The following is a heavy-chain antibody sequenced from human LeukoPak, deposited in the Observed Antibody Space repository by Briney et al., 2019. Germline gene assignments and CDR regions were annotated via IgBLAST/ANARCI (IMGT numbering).Heavy chain of an antibody. CDR2: ISSSRSYI. J-gene: IGHJ6*02. CDR3: ARGFLEWLPNYYGMDV. Sequence: WVRQAPGKGLEGVSSISSSRSYIYYADSVKGRFTISRDNAKNSLYLQMNSLRAEDTAVYYCARGFLEWLPNYYGMDVWGQGTTVTVSS. D-gene: IGHD3-3*01. V-gene: IGHV3-21*01.